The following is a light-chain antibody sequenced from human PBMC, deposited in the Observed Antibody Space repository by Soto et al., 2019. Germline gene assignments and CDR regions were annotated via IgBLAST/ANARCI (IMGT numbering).Light chain of an antibody. V-gene: IGKV3-20*01. CDR1: QIVNSDY. J-gene: IGKJ5*01. CDR2: GAY. CDR3: HQYGSFPQIT. Sequence: ETVLTQSPGTLSVTTGERATLSCRASQIVNSDYVAWYQHKPGQAPRLLVFGAYNRATGIPDRFSGSGSGADFTLSIDRMEPEDFAVHYCHQYGSFPQITFGQGTRLENK.